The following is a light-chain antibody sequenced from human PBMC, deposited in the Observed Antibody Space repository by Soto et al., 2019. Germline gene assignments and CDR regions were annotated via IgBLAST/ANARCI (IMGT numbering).Light chain of an antibody. CDR2: GAS. V-gene: IGKV3-15*01. J-gene: IGKJ4*02. Sequence: EIVMTQSPATLSVSPGDRATLSSRASRVVISVLAWYHQNPGEARRLLFYGASTRATDIPAWFSGSGSGTEFTLTISRLPDEDFAVYYCQQYNNWPLTFGGGTKVDIK. CDR1: RVVISV. CDR3: QQYNNWPLT.